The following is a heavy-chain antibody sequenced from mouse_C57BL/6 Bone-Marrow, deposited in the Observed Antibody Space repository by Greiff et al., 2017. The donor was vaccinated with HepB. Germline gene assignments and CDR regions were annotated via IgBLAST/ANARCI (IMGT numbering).Heavy chain of an antibody. J-gene: IGHJ3*01. CDR3: ARNPFFAY. CDR2: IHPNSGST. CDR1: GYTFTSSW. V-gene: IGHV1-64*01. Sequence: QVQLQQPGAELVKPGASVKLSCKASGYTFTSSWMHWVKPRPGQGLEWIGMIHPNSGSTNYNEKFKSKATLTVDKSSSTAYMQRSSLTSEDAAVYYCARNPFFAYWGQGTLVTVSA.